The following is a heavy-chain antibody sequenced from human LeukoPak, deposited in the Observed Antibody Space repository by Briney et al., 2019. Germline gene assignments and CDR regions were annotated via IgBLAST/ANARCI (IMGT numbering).Heavy chain of an antibody. V-gene: IGHV3-30*02. Sequence: GGSLRLSCAASGFTFSSYGMHWVRQAPGKGLEWVAFIRYDGSNKYYADSVKGRFTISRDNSKNTLYLQMNSLRAEDTAVYYCAKVDLAGTTPFDYWGQGTLVTVSS. J-gene: IGHJ4*02. CDR1: GFTFSSYG. CDR3: AKVDLAGTTPFDY. D-gene: IGHD6-19*01. CDR2: IRYDGSNK.